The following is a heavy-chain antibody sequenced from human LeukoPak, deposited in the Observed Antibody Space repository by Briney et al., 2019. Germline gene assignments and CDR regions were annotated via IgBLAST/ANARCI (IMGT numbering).Heavy chain of an antibody. V-gene: IGHV3-30*04. Sequence: GGSLRLSCVGSGFIFRNYPMYWVRQAPGKGLEWVAVISYDGNTQYYADSVKGRFTISRDNSKNTLYLQMNSLRAEDTAVYYCAKVDYDSSGYPYWGQGTLVTVSS. J-gene: IGHJ4*02. CDR1: GFIFRNYP. CDR2: ISYDGNTQ. CDR3: AKVDYDSSGYPY. D-gene: IGHD3-22*01.